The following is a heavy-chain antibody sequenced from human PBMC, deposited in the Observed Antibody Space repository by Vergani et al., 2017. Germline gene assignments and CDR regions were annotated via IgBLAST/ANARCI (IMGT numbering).Heavy chain of an antibody. Sequence: QVQLQESGPGLVKPSETLSLTCTVSGGSISSYYWSWIRQPPGKGLEWIGYIYYSGSTNYNPSLKSRVTISVDTSKNQFSLKLSSVTAADTAVYYCARANPDYIWGSYRPLHFDYWAQGTLVTVSS. D-gene: IGHD3-16*02. V-gene: IGHV4-59*01. CDR2: IYYSGST. CDR3: ARANPDYIWGSYRPLHFDY. J-gene: IGHJ4*02. CDR1: GGSISSYY.